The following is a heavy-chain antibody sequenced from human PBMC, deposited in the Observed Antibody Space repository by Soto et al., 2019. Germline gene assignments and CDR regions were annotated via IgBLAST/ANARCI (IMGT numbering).Heavy chain of an antibody. J-gene: IGHJ2*01. D-gene: IGHD2-15*01. V-gene: IGHV1-18*01. Sequence: QVQVVQSGAEVKKPGASVKVACKASGYSFDTFGMSWVRQAPGQGLEWMGWISIEKGDTNSAQKFQDRVTMNTETSTSTAYMGLRSLTSDDTAVYYCARGYCSVGSCFTCWHFDLWGRGTLVTVSS. CDR3: ARGYCSVGSCFTCWHFDL. CDR1: GYSFDTFG. CDR2: ISIEKGDT.